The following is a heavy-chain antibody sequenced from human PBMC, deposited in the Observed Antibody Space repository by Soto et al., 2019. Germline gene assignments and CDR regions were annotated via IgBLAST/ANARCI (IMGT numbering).Heavy chain of an antibody. CDR2: ISGSGDKT. V-gene: IGHV3-23*01. Sequence: EVQLLASGGGLVQPGGSLRLACAASGFTFYKCAMTWVRQPPGKGLEWVSAISGSGDKTYYADSVKGPFTISSDNSKNMLYLQMTTLRAYDSAVSNCAKPHDTVMVVWGIAVWGQGTAVTVSS. D-gene: IGHD5-18*01. CDR3: AKPHDTVMVVWGIAV. CDR1: GFTFYKCA. J-gene: IGHJ6*02.